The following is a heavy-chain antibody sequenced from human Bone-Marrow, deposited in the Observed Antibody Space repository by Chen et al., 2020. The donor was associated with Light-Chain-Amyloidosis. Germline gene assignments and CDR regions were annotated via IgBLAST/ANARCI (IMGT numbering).Heavy chain of an antibody. CDR2: INWNGGST. CDR3: ARSSSWYGYYYYMDV. V-gene: IGHV3-20*04. D-gene: IGHD6-13*01. CDR1: GFTFDDYG. Sequence: EVHLVESGGGLVQPGGSLRLSCAASGFTFDDYGMSWVRQAPGKGLEWVSGINWNGGSTGYADSVKGRFTISRDNAKNSLYLQMNSLRAEDTALYYCARSSSWYGYYYYMDVWGKGTTVTVSS. J-gene: IGHJ6*03.